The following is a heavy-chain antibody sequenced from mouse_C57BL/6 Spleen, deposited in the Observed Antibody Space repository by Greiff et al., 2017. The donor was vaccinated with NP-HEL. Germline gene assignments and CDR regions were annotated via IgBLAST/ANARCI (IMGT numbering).Heavy chain of an antibody. CDR2: ISDGGSYT. CDR3: ASPDGYYPAWFAY. Sequence: EVKLVESGGGLVKPGGSLKLSCAASGFTFSSYAMSWVRQTPEKRLEWVATISDGGSYTYYPANVKGRFTISRDNAKNNLYLQMSHLKSDDTAMYDCASPDGYYPAWFAYWGQGTLVTVSA. V-gene: IGHV5-4*03. J-gene: IGHJ3*01. D-gene: IGHD2-3*01. CDR1: GFTFSSYA.